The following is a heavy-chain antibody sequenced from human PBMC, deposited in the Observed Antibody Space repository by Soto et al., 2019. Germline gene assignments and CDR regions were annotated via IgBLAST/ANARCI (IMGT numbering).Heavy chain of an antibody. CDR2: IIPILGIA. CDR1: GGTFSSYT. CDR3: ARGDCSGGSCSETYYYYGMDV. D-gene: IGHD2-15*01. V-gene: IGHV1-69*02. J-gene: IGHJ6*02. Sequence: QVQLVQSGAEVKKPGSSVKVSCKASGGTFSSYTISWVRQAPGQGLEWMGRIIPILGIANYAQKFQGRVTVTADKSTSPVDRELSSLRSEDTAVYYCARGDCSGGSCSETYYYYGMDVWGQGTTVTVSS.